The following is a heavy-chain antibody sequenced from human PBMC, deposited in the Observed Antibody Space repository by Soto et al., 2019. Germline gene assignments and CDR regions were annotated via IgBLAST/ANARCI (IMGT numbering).Heavy chain of an antibody. CDR2: IYSGGST. D-gene: IGHD5-12*01. CDR3: ARALRGWLPYDY. J-gene: IGHJ4*02. CDR1: GFTVSSNY. V-gene: IGHV3-53*01. Sequence: GGSLRLSCAASGFTVSSNYMSWVRQAPGKGLEWVSVIYSGGSTYYADSVKGRFTISRDNSKNTLYLQMNSLRAEDTAVYYCARALRGWLPYDYWGQGTLVTVSS.